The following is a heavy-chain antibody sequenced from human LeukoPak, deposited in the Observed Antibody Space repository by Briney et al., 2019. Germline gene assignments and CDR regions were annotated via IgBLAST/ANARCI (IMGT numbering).Heavy chain of an antibody. D-gene: IGHD4-11*01. J-gene: IGHJ6*03. CDR1: GGSISSSSYY. V-gene: IGHV4-39*07. CDR3: ARGSPTTDYYYMDV. CDR2: MYYSGTT. Sequence: SETLSLTCTVSGGSISSSSYYWGWIRQPPGKGLEWIGSMYYSGTTYYNSSLKSRVTISVDTSNNQFSLKLSSVTAADTAVYYCARGSPTTDYYYMDVWGKGTTVTVSS.